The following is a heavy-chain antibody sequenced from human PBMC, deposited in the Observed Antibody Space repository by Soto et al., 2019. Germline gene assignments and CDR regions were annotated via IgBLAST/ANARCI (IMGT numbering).Heavy chain of an antibody. Sequence: PSETLSLTCTVSGGSISTSSYYWAWIRQPPGKGLEWIGSIYYSGGTYYNPSLKSRVTISVDTSKNQFSLKLSSVTAADTAVYYCARAPFGDYRRNYYYYMDVWGKGTTVTVSS. CDR1: GGSISTSSYY. CDR2: IYYSGGT. J-gene: IGHJ6*03. D-gene: IGHD4-17*01. V-gene: IGHV4-39*07. CDR3: ARAPFGDYRRNYYYYMDV.